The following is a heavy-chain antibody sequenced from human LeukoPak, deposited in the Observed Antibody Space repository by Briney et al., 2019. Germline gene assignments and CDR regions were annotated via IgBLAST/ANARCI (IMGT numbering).Heavy chain of an antibody. V-gene: IGHV1-8*01. D-gene: IGHD3-22*01. J-gene: IGHJ4*02. CDR3: ARGITYYYDSSGSE. Sequence: ASVKVSCKASGYTFTSYDINWVRQATGQGLEWMGWMNPNSGNTGYSQKFQGRVTMTRNTYISTAYMELSSLRSEDTAVYYCARGITYYYDSSGSEWGQGTLVTVSS. CDR2: MNPNSGNT. CDR1: GYTFTSYD.